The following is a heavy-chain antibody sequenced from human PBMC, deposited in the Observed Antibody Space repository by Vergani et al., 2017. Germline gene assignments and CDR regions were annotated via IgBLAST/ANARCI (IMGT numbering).Heavy chain of an antibody. V-gene: IGHV3-66*01. CDR3: ARDSSPNPARFYDDAFDI. CDR1: GFTVSSNY. D-gene: IGHD5/OR15-5a*01. Sequence: EVQLLESGGGLVQPGGSLRLSCAASGFTVSSNYMSWVRQAPGKGLEWVSVIYSGGSTYYADSVKGRFTISRDNSKNTLYLQMNSLRAEDTAVYYCARDSSPNPARFYDDAFDIWGQGTMVTVSS. CDR2: IYSGGST. J-gene: IGHJ3*02.